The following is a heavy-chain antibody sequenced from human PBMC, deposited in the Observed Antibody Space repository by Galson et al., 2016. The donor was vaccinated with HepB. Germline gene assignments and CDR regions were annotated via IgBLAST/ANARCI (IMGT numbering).Heavy chain of an antibody. D-gene: IGHD2-2*02. Sequence: SLRLSCAASGFTFTNYALNWVRQAPGKGLEWVSGISGSGGSTYYADSVKGRFTISRDQSNNTLHLQMNSLRAEDMAIYFCAKDISALVLPAAIDYWGQGTLVTVSS. CDR2: ISGSGGST. J-gene: IGHJ4*02. CDR1: GFTFTNYA. V-gene: IGHV3-23*01. CDR3: AKDISALVLPAAIDY.